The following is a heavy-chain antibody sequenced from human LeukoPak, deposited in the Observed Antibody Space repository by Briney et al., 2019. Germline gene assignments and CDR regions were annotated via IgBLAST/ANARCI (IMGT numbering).Heavy chain of an antibody. CDR2: IYSGGST. J-gene: IGHJ4*02. D-gene: IGHD6-19*01. CDR3: ARGAQWLVSRPFDY. V-gene: IGHV3-53*01. Sequence: GRSLRLSCAASGFTFSSYGMHWVRQAPGKGLEWVSVIYSGGSTYYADSVKGRFTISRDNSKNTLYLQMNSLRAEDTAVYYCARGAQWLVSRPFDYWGQGTLVTVSS. CDR1: GFTFSSYG.